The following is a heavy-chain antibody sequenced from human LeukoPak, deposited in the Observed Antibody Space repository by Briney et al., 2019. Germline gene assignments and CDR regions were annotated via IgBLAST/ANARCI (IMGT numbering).Heavy chain of an antibody. J-gene: IGHJ5*02. Sequence: SETLSLTCTVSGNSFGDYYWSWIRQPTGKGLEWIGRIYTSGSATYNPSLKSRVTMSVDTSKSQFSLNLMSVTAADTAVYYCTRDTGTTGEVKFDPWGQGTLVTVSS. CDR1: GNSFGDYY. V-gene: IGHV4-4*07. CDR2: IYTSGSA. CDR3: TRDTGTTGEVKFDP. D-gene: IGHD4-17*01.